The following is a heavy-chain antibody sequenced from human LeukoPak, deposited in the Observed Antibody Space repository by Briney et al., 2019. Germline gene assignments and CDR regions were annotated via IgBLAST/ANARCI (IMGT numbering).Heavy chain of an antibody. J-gene: IGHJ3*02. D-gene: IGHD2-2*01. CDR2: IYYSVST. Sequence: PSETLSLTCTVSGGAISSYYWNWIRQPPGKGLEWIGYIYYSVSTNNNPSLKSRVTISVDTSKDQLSLKLSSVTAADTAVYYCAVVPAAPYSAFDIWGQGTMVTVSS. V-gene: IGHV4-59*12. CDR3: AVVPAAPYSAFDI. CDR1: GGAISSYY.